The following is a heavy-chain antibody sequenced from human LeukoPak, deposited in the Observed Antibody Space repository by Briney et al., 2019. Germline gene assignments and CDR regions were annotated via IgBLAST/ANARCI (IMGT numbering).Heavy chain of an antibody. CDR2: IYYSGST. Sequence: SETLSLTCTVPGGSISSYYWSWIRQPPGKGLEWSGYIYYSGSTNYNPSLKSRVTISVDTSKNQFSLKLSSVTAADTAVYYCALQYSSGWYGSYYFDYWGQGTLVTVSS. D-gene: IGHD6-19*01. CDR1: GGSISSYY. CDR3: ALQYSSGWYGSYYFDY. V-gene: IGHV4-59*08. J-gene: IGHJ4*02.